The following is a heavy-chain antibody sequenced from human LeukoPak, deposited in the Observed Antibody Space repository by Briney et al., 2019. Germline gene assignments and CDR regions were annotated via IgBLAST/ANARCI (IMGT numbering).Heavy chain of an antibody. D-gene: IGHD3-9*01. Sequence: ASVKVSCKASGYTFISYGISWVRQAPGQGLEWMGWISAYNGNTNYAQNLQGRVTMTTDTSTSTAYMELRSLRSEDTAVYYCARERYYDILTGFDYWGQGTLVTVSS. CDR1: GYTFISYG. J-gene: IGHJ4*02. CDR3: ARERYYDILTGFDY. V-gene: IGHV1-18*01. CDR2: ISAYNGNT.